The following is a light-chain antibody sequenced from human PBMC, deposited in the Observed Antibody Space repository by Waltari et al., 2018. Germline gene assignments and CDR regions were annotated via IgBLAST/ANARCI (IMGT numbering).Light chain of an antibody. CDR3: QQYYTTPLT. V-gene: IGKV4-1*01. J-gene: IGKJ4*01. CDR1: QSVLYSSNNKNY. Sequence: DIVMTQSPDSLAVSPGESATINCQSSQSVLYSSNNKNYLAWYQQKPGQPPKLLIYWASTRESGVPDRFSGSGSGTDFTLTISSLQAEDVAVYYCQQYYTTPLTFGGGTKVEIK. CDR2: WAS.